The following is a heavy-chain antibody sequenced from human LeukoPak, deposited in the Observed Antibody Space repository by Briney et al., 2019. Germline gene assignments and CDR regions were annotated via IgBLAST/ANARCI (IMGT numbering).Heavy chain of an antibody. CDR2: ISAYTGKT. CDR3: ARGARGSWPYDAFDI. V-gene: IGHV1-18*01. CDR1: GYTFTNYG. J-gene: IGHJ3*02. D-gene: IGHD6-13*01. Sequence: ASVKVSCKASGYTFTNYGITWVRQASGQGIEWMGWISAYTGKTNSAQKLQGRVTMTTDTSTSTGYMELRSLRSDDTAVYYCARGARGSWPYDAFDIWGQGTMVTVSS.